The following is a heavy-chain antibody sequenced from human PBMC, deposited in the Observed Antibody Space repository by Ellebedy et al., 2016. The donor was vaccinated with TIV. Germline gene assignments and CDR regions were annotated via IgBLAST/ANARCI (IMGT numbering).Heavy chain of an antibody. CDR2: IYYSGST. CDR1: GGSISSYY. CDR3: ARGGGQLVHYYYYGMDV. V-gene: IGHV4-59*01. D-gene: IGHD6-13*01. J-gene: IGHJ6*02. Sequence: SETLSLTXTVSGGSISSYYWSWIRQPPGKGLEWIGYIYYSGSTNYYPSLKSRVTISVDTSKNQFSLKLSSVTAADTAVYYCARGGGQLVHYYYYGMDVWGQGTTVTVSS.